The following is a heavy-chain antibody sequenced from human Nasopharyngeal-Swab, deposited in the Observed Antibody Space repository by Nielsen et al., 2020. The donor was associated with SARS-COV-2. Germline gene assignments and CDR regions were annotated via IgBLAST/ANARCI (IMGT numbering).Heavy chain of an antibody. D-gene: IGHD1-26*01. J-gene: IGHJ4*02. V-gene: IGHV3-30*04. Sequence: VRQAPGKGLEWVAVISYDGGNKYYADSVKGRFTISRDNSKNTLYLQMNSLRAEDTAVYYCARGFGGSYWGYDYWGQGTLVTVSS. CDR2: ISYDGGNK. CDR3: ARGFGGSYWGYDY.